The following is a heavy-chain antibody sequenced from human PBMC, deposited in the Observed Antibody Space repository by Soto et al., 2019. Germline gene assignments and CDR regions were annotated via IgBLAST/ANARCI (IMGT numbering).Heavy chain of an antibody. CDR1: GFIFNKAW. J-gene: IGHJ6*02. V-gene: IGHV3-23*01. CDR3: AKGKATLVRYYGMDV. Sequence: GGSLRLSCAASGFIFNKAWINWVRQAPGKGLEWVSAINGSGDSTYYADSVKGRFTISRDNSKNTLYLQMNSLRAEDTAVYYCAKGKATLVRYYGMDVWGQGTTVTVSS. D-gene: IGHD2-15*01. CDR2: INGSGDST.